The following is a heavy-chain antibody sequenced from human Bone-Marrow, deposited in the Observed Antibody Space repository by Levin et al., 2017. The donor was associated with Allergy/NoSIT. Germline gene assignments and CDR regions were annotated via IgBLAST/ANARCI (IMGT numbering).Heavy chain of an antibody. CDR3: ATGRSSRP. CDR2: IYSGGST. V-gene: IGHV3-53*01. Sequence: ETLSLTCAASGFSVSNNYLSWVRQAPGKGLEFVSVIYSGGSTNYADFVKGRFTISRDNSKNTVYLQVNSLRAEDTAVYYCATGRSSRPWGQGTMVTVSS. J-gene: IGHJ3*01. D-gene: IGHD6-13*01. CDR1: GFSVSNNY.